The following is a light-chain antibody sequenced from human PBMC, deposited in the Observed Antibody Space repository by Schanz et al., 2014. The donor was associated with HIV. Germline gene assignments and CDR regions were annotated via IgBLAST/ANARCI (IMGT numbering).Light chain of an antibody. J-gene: IGLJ3*02. CDR2: DVT. Sequence: QSALTQPRSVSGPPGQSVTISCTGTSSDVGGYNYVSWYQQHPGKAPKVLIYDVTKRPSGVPDRFSGSKSGNTASLTVSGLQAEDEADYYCSSYTSSSTWVFGGGTKLTVL. CDR3: SSYTSSSTWV. V-gene: IGLV2-11*01. CDR1: SSDVGGYNY.